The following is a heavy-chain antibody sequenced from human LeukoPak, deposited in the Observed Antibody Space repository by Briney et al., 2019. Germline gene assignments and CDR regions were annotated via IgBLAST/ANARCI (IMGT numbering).Heavy chain of an antibody. CDR3: AKNPIVPAAMYGYYYYMDV. CDR2: ISGDGGST. V-gene: IGHV3-43*02. J-gene: IGHJ6*03. Sequence: GGSLRLSXAASGFTFDDYAMHWVRQAPGKGLEWVSLISGDGGSTYYADSVKGRFTISRDNSKNSLYLQMNSLRTEDTALYYCAKNPIVPAAMYGYYYYMDVWGKGTTVTVSS. CDR1: GFTFDDYA. D-gene: IGHD2-2*01.